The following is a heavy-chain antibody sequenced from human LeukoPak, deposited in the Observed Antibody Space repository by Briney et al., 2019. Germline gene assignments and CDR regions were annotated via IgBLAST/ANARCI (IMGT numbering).Heavy chain of an antibody. D-gene: IGHD5-18*01. CDR1: GGSMSGYF. CDR2: IYHSGTT. V-gene: IGHV4-59*08. CDR3: ARQTGYTYGKSNLWPDALDV. Sequence: PSETLSLTCTVSGGSMSGYFWSWIRQFPGKGLESIGYIYHSGTTNYNPSLKSRVTISIDTSTNHFTLKVTSVTAADTAMYYCARQTGYTYGKSNLWPDALDVWGQGTMVTVSS. J-gene: IGHJ3*01.